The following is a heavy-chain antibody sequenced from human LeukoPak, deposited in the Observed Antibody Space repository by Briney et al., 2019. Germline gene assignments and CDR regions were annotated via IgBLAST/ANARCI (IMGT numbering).Heavy chain of an antibody. Sequence: PGGSLRLSCAASGFTFSSYWMSWVRQAPGKGLEWVANIKQDESEKYYVDSVKGRFTISRDNAKNSLYLQMNSLRAEDTAVYYCARLPGVAAGYYMDVWGKGTTVTISS. CDR3: ARLPGVAAGYYMDV. D-gene: IGHD6-13*01. J-gene: IGHJ6*03. V-gene: IGHV3-7*01. CDR1: GFTFSSYW. CDR2: IKQDESEK.